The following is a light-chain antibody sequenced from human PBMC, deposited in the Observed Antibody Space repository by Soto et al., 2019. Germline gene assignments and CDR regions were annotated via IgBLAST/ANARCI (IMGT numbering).Light chain of an antibody. V-gene: IGKV2-28*01. CDR3: MQALQTTYT. CDR1: QSLLHSNGYNY. J-gene: IGKJ2*01. CDR2: LGS. Sequence: DILMTQSPLSLPVTPGEPASISCRSSQSLLHSNGYNYLDSYLQKPGQSPQLLIYLGSNRASGVPDRFSGSGSGTDFTLKISRVEAEDVGVYYCMQALQTTYTFGQGTKLEIK.